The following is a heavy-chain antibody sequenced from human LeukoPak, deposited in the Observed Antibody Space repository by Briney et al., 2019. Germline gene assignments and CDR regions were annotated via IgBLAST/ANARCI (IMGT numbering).Heavy chain of an antibody. Sequence: SETLSLTCTVSGGSFSPYYWSWIRQPPGKGLGWIGYIYYSGSTNYSPSLKSRVTISLDTSKNQFSLKLSSVTAADTAVYYCARHIGGVDYYWGQGALVTVSS. J-gene: IGHJ4*02. V-gene: IGHV4-59*08. CDR2: IYYSGST. CDR3: ARHIGGVDYY. CDR1: GGSFSPYY. D-gene: IGHD2-8*01.